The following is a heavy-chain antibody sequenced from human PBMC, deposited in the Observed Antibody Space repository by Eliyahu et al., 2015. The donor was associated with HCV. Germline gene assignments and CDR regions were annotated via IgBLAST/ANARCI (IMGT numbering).Heavy chain of an antibody. V-gene: IGHV4-59*01. CDR1: GVSISXYY. CDR3: ARSVRPWLANDAFDI. D-gene: IGHD6-19*01. Sequence: QVQLHESGPGLVKPSETLSLTCTVSGVSISXYYWTWIRQPPGKGLEWIGYIYYSGNTNFNPSLKGRVTFSVDTSKNQFSLNLSSVTAADTAVYYCARSVRPWLANDAFDIWGQGTMVTVSS. CDR2: IYYSGNT. J-gene: IGHJ3*02.